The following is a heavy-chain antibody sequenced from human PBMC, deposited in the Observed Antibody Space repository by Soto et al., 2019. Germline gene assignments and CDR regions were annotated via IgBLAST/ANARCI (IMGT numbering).Heavy chain of an antibody. CDR3: ARSGNYDILTGYYGSHYYYYYGMDV. Sequence: GESLKISCKGSGYSFTAYWITWVRQMPGKGLEWMGRIDPSDSYTNYSPSFQGHVTISADKSISTAYLQWSSLEASDTAMYYCARSGNYDILTGYYGSHYYYYYGMDVWGQGTTVPVSS. CDR2: IDPSDSYT. J-gene: IGHJ6*02. V-gene: IGHV5-10-1*01. D-gene: IGHD3-9*01. CDR1: GYSFTAYW.